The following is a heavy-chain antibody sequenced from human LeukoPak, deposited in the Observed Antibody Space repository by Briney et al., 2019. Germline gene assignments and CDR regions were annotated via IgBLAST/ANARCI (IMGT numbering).Heavy chain of an antibody. V-gene: IGHV3-9*01. Sequence: GGSLRLSCAAAGFTFDAYAMHGVRQAPGKGLEWVSGISWNSGSIDYAHSVKGRFTISRDTAKNSLYLQMNSLRPEDTALYYCAKGTGRYWTFFASWGQGTLVTVSS. J-gene: IGHJ5*02. D-gene: IGHD1-26*01. CDR2: ISWNSGSI. CDR1: GFTFDAYA. CDR3: AKGTGRYWTFFAS.